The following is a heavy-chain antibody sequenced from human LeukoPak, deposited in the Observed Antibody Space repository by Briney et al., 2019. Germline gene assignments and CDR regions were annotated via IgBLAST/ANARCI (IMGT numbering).Heavy chain of an antibody. CDR2: ITAYNDNT. CDR3: ARVGVGNYYFYFDS. V-gene: IGHV1-18*01. D-gene: IGHD1-26*01. Sequence: GASVKVSCKTSGYTFTSYCVTWVRQAPGQGLEWMGWITAYNDNTNYAQKFQGRVTMTTDTSTSAAYMELGSMRSDDTAVYYCARVGVGNYYFYFDSWGQGTLVTVST. CDR1: GYTFTSYC. J-gene: IGHJ4*02.